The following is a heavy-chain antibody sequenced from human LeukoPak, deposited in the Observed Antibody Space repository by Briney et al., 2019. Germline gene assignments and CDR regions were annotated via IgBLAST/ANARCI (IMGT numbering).Heavy chain of an antibody. J-gene: IGHJ2*01. D-gene: IGHD4-17*01. V-gene: IGHV3-33*07. Sequence: PGGSLTLSCAVSGFPLSSYGLCWLRHPPGKGLEWVSVIRYDGSKEYYANSVKGRITISRDNPRNTLYFQMNSLRVEDTAVYYCARGKGVTTDGYFDLWGRGTLVTVSS. CDR1: GFPLSSYG. CDR2: IRYDGSKE. CDR3: ARGKGVTTDGYFDL.